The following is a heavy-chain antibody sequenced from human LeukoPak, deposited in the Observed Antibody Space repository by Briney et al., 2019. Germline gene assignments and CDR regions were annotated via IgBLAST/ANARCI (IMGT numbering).Heavy chain of an antibody. CDR2: INHSGST. V-gene: IGHV4-34*01. J-gene: IGHJ6*03. CDR3: ARGRTGYQLLPTKKDYSYYYIDV. D-gene: IGHD2-2*01. CDR1: GGSFSNYY. Sequence: SETLSLTCAVYGGSFSNYYWTWIRQPPGKGLAWIGEINHSGSTNYNPSLKSRVTISVDKANNLFSLRLSSVTAADTAVYYCARGRTGYQLLPTKKDYSYYYIDVWGKGTTVTVSS.